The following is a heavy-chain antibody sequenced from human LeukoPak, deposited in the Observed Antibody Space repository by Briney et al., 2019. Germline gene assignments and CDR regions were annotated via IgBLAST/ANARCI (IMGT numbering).Heavy chain of an antibody. D-gene: IGHD2-21*02. CDR1: GDSVSSNSAA. CDR3: ARAGGGAIVVETAWNFDY. CDR2: TYYRSKWYN. Sequence: SQTLSLTCAISGDSVSSNSAAWNWIRQSPSRGLEWLGRTYYRSKWYNDYAVSVKSRITINPDTSKNQFSLQLNSVTPEDTAVYYCARAGGGAIVVETAWNFDYWGQGTLVTVSS. V-gene: IGHV6-1*01. J-gene: IGHJ4*02.